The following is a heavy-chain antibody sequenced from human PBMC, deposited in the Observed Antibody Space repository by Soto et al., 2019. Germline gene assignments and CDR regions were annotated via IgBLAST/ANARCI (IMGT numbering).Heavy chain of an antibody. CDR2: IYYSGST. CDR3: ARVENDYGADDY. D-gene: IGHD4-17*01. CDR1: GGSISSGGYY. V-gene: IGHV4-31*03. Sequence: SETLSLTCTFSGGSISSGGYYWSWIRQHPGKGLEWIGYIYYSGSTYYNPSLKSRVTISVDTSKNQFSLKLSSVTAADTAVYYCARVENDYGADDYWGQGTLVTVSS. J-gene: IGHJ4*02.